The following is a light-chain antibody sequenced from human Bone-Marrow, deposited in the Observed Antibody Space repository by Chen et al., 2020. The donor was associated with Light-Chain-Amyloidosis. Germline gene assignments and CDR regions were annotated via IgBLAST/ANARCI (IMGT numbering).Light chain of an antibody. CDR3: QVWDRSSDRPV. Sequence: SYVLTQPSSVSVAPGQTATIACGGNNIGSTSVHWYQQTPGQAPLLVVYDDSDRPSGIPERMGGANSGNTATLTISRVEAGDEADDYCQVWDRSSDRPVFGGGTELTVL. J-gene: IGLJ3*02. CDR2: DDS. V-gene: IGLV3-21*02. CDR1: NIGSTS.